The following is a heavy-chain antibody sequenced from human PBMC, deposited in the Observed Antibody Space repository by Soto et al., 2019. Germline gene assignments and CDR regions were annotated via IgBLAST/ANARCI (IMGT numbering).Heavy chain of an antibody. CDR1: GGSFSGYY. D-gene: IGHD1-26*01. CDR3: ARVRGRRPPSGARYNWFDP. J-gene: IGHJ5*02. Sequence: QVQLQQWGAGLLKPSETLSLTCAVYGGSFSGYYWSWIRQPPGKGLEWIGEINHSGSTNYNPSLTSRVTISVDTSKNQFSLKLSSVTAADTAVYYCARVRGRRPPSGARYNWFDPWGQGTLVTVSS. V-gene: IGHV4-34*01. CDR2: INHSGST.